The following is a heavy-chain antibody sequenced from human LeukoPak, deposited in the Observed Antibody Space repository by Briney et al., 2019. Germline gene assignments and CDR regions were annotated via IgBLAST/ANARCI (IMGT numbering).Heavy chain of an antibody. CDR3: AKGDPLYTAMVGYFDY. J-gene: IGHJ4*02. Sequence: GGSLRLSCAASGFTFSSYAMHWVRQAPGKGLEWVAVISYDGSNKYYADSVKGRFTISRDNSKNTLSLQMNSLRAEDTAVYYCAKGDPLYTAMVGYFDYWGQGTLVTVPS. V-gene: IGHV3-30*01. D-gene: IGHD5-18*01. CDR2: ISYDGSNK. CDR1: GFTFSSYA.